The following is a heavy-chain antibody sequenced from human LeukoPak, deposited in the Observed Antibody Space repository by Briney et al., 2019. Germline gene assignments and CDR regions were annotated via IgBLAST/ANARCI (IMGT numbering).Heavy chain of an antibody. CDR2: ISGRSDST. V-gene: IGHV3-23*01. D-gene: IGHD2-21*01. Sequence: GGSLRLSCAASGFTFSGYAMSWVRQAPGKGLEWVSAISGRSDSTHYADSVKGRFTISRDSSKNTLYLQMNSLRAEDTAVYYCAKVARWGSAVTFDAFDIWGQGTMVTVSS. J-gene: IGHJ3*02. CDR1: GFTFSGYA. CDR3: AKVARWGSAVTFDAFDI.